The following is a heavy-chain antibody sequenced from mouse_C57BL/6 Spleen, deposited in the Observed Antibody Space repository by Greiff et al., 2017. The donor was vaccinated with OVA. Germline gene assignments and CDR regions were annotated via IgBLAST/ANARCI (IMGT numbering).Heavy chain of an antibody. Sequence: VQLQQSGAELVKPGASVKMSCKASGYTFTSYWITWVKQRPGQGLEWIGDIYPGSGSTNYNEKFKSKATLTVDTSSSTAYMQLSSLTSEDSAVYYCASFYGYDYYAMDYWGQGTSVTVSS. D-gene: IGHD2-2*01. CDR1: GYTFTSYW. J-gene: IGHJ4*01. V-gene: IGHV1-55*01. CDR2: IYPGSGST. CDR3: ASFYGYDYYAMDY.